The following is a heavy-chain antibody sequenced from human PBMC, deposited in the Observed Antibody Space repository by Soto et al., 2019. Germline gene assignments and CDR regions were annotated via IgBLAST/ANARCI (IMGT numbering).Heavy chain of an antibody. Sequence: QVQLVQSGAEVKKPGASVKVSCKASGYTFTSYYMHWVRQAPGQGLEWMGIINPSGGSTSYAQKFQGRVTMTRDTSTSTVYMELSSLRSEDTAVYYCARDYMTIRAEYYFDYWGQGTLVTVSS. CDR2: INPSGGST. V-gene: IGHV1-46*01. J-gene: IGHJ4*02. CDR1: GYTFTSYY. CDR3: ARDYMTIRAEYYFDY.